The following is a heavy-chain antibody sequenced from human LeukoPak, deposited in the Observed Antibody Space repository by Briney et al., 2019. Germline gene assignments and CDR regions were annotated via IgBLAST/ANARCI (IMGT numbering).Heavy chain of an antibody. J-gene: IGHJ6*03. CDR2: IIPIFGTA. Sequence: GSSVKVSCKASGGTFSSYAISWVRQAPGQGLEWMGGIIPIFGTANYAQKFQGRVTITTDESTSTAYMELSSLRSEDTAVYYCATGTNYYYYMDVWGKGTTDTVSS. V-gene: IGHV1-69*05. CDR3: ATGTNYYYYMDV. CDR1: GGTFSSYA. D-gene: IGHD1-14*01.